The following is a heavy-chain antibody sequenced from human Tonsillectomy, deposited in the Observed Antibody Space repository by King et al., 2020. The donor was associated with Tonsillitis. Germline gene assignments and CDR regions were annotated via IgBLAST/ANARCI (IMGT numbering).Heavy chain of an antibody. Sequence: LQLQESGPGLVEPSETLSLTCTVSGGSISSYYWSWIRPPPGKGLEWIGYMHYSGSTNYNPSLKSRVTTSVGTSKNQVSLNLTSVTAAATAVYYCARVMATNQAEVFAIWGQGTMVTVSS. D-gene: IGHD2-8*01. J-gene: IGHJ3*02. CDR3: ARVMATNQAEVFAI. V-gene: IGHV4-59*01. CDR1: GGSISSYY. CDR2: MHYSGST.